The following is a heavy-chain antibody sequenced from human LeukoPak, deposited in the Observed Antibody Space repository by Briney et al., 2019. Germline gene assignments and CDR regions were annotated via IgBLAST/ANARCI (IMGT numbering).Heavy chain of an antibody. Sequence: GGSLRLSCAASGFTFSSYGMHWVRQAPGKGLEWVAVIWYDGSNKYYADSVKGRFTISRDNSKNTLYLQMNSLRAEDTAVYYCAGDRTTGTDYYFDYWGQGTLVTVSS. V-gene: IGHV3-33*01. CDR3: AGDRTTGTDYYFDY. J-gene: IGHJ4*02. CDR2: IWYDGSNK. D-gene: IGHD1-1*01. CDR1: GFTFSSYG.